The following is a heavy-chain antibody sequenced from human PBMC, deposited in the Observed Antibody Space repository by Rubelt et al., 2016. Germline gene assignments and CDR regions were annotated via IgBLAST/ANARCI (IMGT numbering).Heavy chain of an antibody. J-gene: IGHJ5*02. CDR1: GGSISSSSYY. CDR3: ARHSHNCSSTSCGLNWFDP. CDR2: IYYSGRT. Sequence: QVQLQPWGAGLLKPSQTLSLTCTVSGGSISSSSYYCGWIRQPPGKGLEWIGSIYYSGRTYYNPSLKGRCTISVDTSKNQFALKLSSVTAADTAVYYCARHSHNCSSTSCGLNWFDPWGQGTLVTVSS. D-gene: IGHD2-2*01. V-gene: IGHV4-39*01.